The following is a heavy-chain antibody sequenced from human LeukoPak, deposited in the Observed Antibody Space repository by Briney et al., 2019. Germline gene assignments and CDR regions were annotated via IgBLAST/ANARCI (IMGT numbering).Heavy chain of an antibody. J-gene: IGHJ6*03. D-gene: IGHD5-18*01. V-gene: IGHV1-18*01. Sequence: ASVKVSCKASGYTFTTYGITWVRQAPGQGLEWMGWISGYNGKTKYAQKLQDRVTMTTDTSTTTAYMELRSLRSDDTAVYYCARDSGYGRTYYYYYMDVWGKGTTVTASS. CDR3: ARDSGYGRTYYYYYMDV. CDR2: ISGYNGKT. CDR1: GYTFTTYG.